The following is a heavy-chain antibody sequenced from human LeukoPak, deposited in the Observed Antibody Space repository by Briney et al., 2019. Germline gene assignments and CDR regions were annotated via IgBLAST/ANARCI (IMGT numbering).Heavy chain of an antibody. CDR3: ARDGPWERVDFDY. Sequence: GGSLRLSCAASGFTFRNFVMHWVRQAPGKGLEWVAGILNDGSNTDYADSVKGRFTISRDNAKNTVYLQMSSLRVEDTAVYYCARDGPWERVDFDYWGQGTLVTVSS. D-gene: IGHD1-26*01. J-gene: IGHJ4*02. V-gene: IGHV3-33*08. CDR1: GFTFRNFV. CDR2: ILNDGSNT.